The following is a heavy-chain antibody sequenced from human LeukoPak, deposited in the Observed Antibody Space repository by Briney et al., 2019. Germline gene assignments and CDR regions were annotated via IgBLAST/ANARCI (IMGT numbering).Heavy chain of an antibody. Sequence: SETLSLTCTVSGGSISSGGYYWSWILQPPGKGLEWIGYIYHSGSTYYNPSLKSRVTISVDRSKNQFSLKLSSVTAADTAVYYCARDSIGYCSSTSCYRPGRFDYWGQGTLVTVSS. V-gene: IGHV4-30-2*01. CDR3: ARDSIGYCSSTSCYRPGRFDY. CDR2: IYHSGST. J-gene: IGHJ4*02. D-gene: IGHD2-2*02. CDR1: GGSISSGGYY.